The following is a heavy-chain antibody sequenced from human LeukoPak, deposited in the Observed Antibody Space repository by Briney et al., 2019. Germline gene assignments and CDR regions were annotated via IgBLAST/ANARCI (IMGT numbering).Heavy chain of an antibody. V-gene: IGHV1-69*04. CDR2: IIPILGIA. J-gene: IGHJ3*02. CDR1: GGTFSSYA. Sequence: SVKVSCKASGGTFSSYAISWVRQAPGQGLEWMGRIIPILGIANYAQKFQGRVTITADKSTSTAYMELSSLRSEDTAVYYCARDKITGRYYDSSGYPRPIDAFDIWGQGTMVTVSS. D-gene: IGHD3-22*01. CDR3: ARDKITGRYYDSSGYPRPIDAFDI.